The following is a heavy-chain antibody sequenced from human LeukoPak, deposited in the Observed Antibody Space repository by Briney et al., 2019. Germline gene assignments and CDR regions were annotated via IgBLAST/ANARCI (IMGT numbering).Heavy chain of an antibody. CDR3: ARGLVGATSWFDP. CDR2: IHSGGTT. J-gene: IGHJ5*02. V-gene: IGHV3-66*01. Sequence: TGGSLRLSCAASGFTVSTSYMNWVRQAPGKGLEWVSIIHSGGTTYYADSVKGRFSISRDNSKNTLYLQMSSLRVEDTAVYYFARGLVGATSWFDPWGQGTLVTVSS. CDR1: GFTVSTSY. D-gene: IGHD1-26*01.